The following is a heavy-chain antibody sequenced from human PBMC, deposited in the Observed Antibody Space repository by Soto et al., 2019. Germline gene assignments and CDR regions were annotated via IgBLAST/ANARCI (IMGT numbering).Heavy chain of an antibody. Sequence: ASVKVSCKASGYTFTSYGISWVRQAPGQGLEWMGWISAYNGNTNYAQKLQGRVTMTTDTSTSTAYMELRSLRSDDTAVYYCGREAPRTYYDILPGPHKNWFDPWGQGTLVTVSS. J-gene: IGHJ5*02. CDR2: ISAYNGNT. CDR1: GYTFTSYG. V-gene: IGHV1-18*01. CDR3: GREAPRTYYDILPGPHKNWFDP. D-gene: IGHD3-9*01.